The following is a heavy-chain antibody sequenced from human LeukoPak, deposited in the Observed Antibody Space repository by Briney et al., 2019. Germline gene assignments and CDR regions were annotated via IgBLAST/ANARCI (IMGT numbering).Heavy chain of an antibody. D-gene: IGHD6-19*01. J-gene: IGHJ4*02. CDR2: INHSGST. V-gene: IGHV4-39*07. Sequence: SETLSLTCTVSGGSISSSSYYWGWIRQPPGKGLEWIGEINHSGSTNYNPSLKSRVTISVDTSKNQFSLKLSSVTAADTAVYYCARSFPYSSGWRSGRGTLDYWGQGTLVTVSS. CDR3: ARSFPYSSGWRSGRGTLDY. CDR1: GGSISSSSYY.